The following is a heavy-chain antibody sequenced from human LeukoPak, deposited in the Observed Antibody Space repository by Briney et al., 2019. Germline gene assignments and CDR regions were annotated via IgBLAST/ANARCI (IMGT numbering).Heavy chain of an antibody. CDR2: IYYSGST. D-gene: IGHD3-3*01. V-gene: IGHV4-30-4*01. CDR3: ASATYDFWSGYLDAFDI. J-gene: IGHJ3*02. Sequence: SETLSLTCAVSGGSISSSNWWSWVRQPPGKGLEWIGYIYYSGSTYYNPSLKSRVTISVDTSKNQFSLKLSSVTAADTAVYYCASATYDFWSGYLDAFDIWGQGTMGTVCS. CDR1: GGSISSSNW.